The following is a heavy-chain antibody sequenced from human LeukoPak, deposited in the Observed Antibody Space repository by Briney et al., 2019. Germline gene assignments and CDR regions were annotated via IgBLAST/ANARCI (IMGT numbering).Heavy chain of an antibody. D-gene: IGHD3-9*01. Sequence: GGSLRLSCAASGFTFSDYYMSWIRQAPGKGLEWVSYISSSGSTIYYADSVKGRFTISRDNAKNSLYLQMNSLRAEDTAMYYCARLYYDILTGSYYFDYWGQGTLVTVSS. V-gene: IGHV3-11*01. CDR1: GFTFSDYY. J-gene: IGHJ4*02. CDR3: ARLYYDILTGSYYFDY. CDR2: ISSSGSTI.